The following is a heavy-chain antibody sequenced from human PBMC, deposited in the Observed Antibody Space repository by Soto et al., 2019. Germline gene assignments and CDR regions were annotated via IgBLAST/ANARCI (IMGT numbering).Heavy chain of an antibody. V-gene: IGHV5-51*01. CDR2: IYPGDSDT. J-gene: IGHJ3*01. CDR1: GYSFAGYW. D-gene: IGHD3-10*01. CDR3: ARLPGVRGVFDGFNV. Sequence: GESLKISCKGSGYSFAGYWIGWVRQMPGKGLDWMGVIYPGDSDTRYSPSFHGQVTISADKSISTAYLQWSSLKASDTAMYFCARLPGVRGVFDGFNVWGQGTMVTVS.